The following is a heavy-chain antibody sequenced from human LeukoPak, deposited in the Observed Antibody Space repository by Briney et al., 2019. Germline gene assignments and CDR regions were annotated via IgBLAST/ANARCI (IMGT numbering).Heavy chain of an antibody. V-gene: IGHV4-59*01. J-gene: IGHJ4*02. D-gene: IGHD3-10*01. CDR1: GDSIRTYH. Sequence: PSETLSLTCTVSGDSIRTYHWNWIRQSPGKGLEWIGSAHYSGSGNHNPSLKSRLTISVDTSKNQLSLKLSSITAADTAVYYCARDEINYGSGSYFDFWGQGTLVTVSS. CDR2: AHYSGSG. CDR3: ARDEINYGSGSYFDF.